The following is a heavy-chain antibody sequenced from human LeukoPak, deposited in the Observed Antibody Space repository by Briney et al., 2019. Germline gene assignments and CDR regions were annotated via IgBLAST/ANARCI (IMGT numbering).Heavy chain of an antibody. D-gene: IGHD3-10*01. CDR3: ASSSPRISMVRGDIPNWFDP. Sequence: GGSLRLSCAASGFPFSSYWKHWVRQAPGKGLVWVSRINSDGSGTSYAYSVKGLFTISRDYAKNTLYLQMNSLRAEDTAVYYCASSSPRISMVRGDIPNWFDPWVQGTLVTVSS. CDR2: INSDGSGT. J-gene: IGHJ5*02. CDR1: GFPFSSYW. V-gene: IGHV3-74*01.